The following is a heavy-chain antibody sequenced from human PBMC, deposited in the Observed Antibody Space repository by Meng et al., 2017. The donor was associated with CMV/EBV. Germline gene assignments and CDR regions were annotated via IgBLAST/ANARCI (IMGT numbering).Heavy chain of an antibody. Sequence: SVKVSCKASGGTFSSYAISWVRQAPGQGLEWMGGIIPILGIANYAQKFQGRVTITADKSTSTAYMELSSPRSEDTAVYYCARDGGVGAGGYYYYGMDVWGQGTTVTVSS. CDR2: IIPILGIA. CDR3: ARDGGVGAGGYYYYGMDV. J-gene: IGHJ6*02. V-gene: IGHV1-69*10. D-gene: IGHD1-26*01. CDR1: GGTFSSYA.